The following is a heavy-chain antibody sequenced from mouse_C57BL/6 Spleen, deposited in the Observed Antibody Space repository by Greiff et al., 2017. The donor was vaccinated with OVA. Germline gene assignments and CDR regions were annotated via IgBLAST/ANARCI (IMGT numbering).Heavy chain of an antibody. J-gene: IGHJ4*01. D-gene: IGHD3-1*01. CDR1: GYTFTSYW. V-gene: IGHV1-55*01. CDR3: ARQPSGYAMDY. CDR2: IYPGDGDT. Sequence: QVQLQQPGAELVKPGASVKMSCKASGYTFTSYWITWVKQRPGQGLEWIGDIYPGDGDTNYNGKFKGKATLTADKSSSTAYMQLSSLTSEDSAVYFCARQPSGYAMDYWGQGTSVTVSS.